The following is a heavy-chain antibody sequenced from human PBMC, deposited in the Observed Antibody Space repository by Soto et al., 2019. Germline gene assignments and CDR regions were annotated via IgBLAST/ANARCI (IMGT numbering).Heavy chain of an antibody. CDR3: AGYNWNYFFDP. Sequence: SETLSLTCTVSGGSVRDGSYYWAWLRQPPGKGLEWIGHIYHSGSTIYNPSLKSRVTISIDTSKSQFSLNLNSMTAADTAVYYCAGYNWNYFFDPWGQGTLVTVSS. D-gene: IGHD1-7*01. CDR1: GGSVRDGSYY. CDR2: IYHSGST. V-gene: IGHV4-61*01. J-gene: IGHJ5*02.